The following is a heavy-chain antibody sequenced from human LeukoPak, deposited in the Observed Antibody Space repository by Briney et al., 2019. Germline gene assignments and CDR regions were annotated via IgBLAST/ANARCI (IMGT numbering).Heavy chain of an antibody. CDR3: ARGREQLVRDWFDP. V-gene: IGHV1-8*01. Sequence: ASVKVSCKASGYTFTSYDINWVRQATGQGLEWMGWMNPNSGNTGYAQKFQGRVTMTRNTSITKAYMELSSLTSADTAVYYCARGREQLVRDWFDPWGQGTLVTVSS. CDR1: GYTFTSYD. CDR2: MNPNSGNT. J-gene: IGHJ5*02. D-gene: IGHD6-13*01.